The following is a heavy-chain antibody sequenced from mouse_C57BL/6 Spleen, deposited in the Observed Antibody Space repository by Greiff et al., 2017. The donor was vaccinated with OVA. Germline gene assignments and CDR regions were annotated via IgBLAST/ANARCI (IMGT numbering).Heavy chain of an antibody. CDR3: AREGPFYYYGSSYYAMDY. D-gene: IGHD1-1*01. CDR1: GFTFSDYG. Sequence: EVQRVESGGGLVKPGGSLKLSCAASGFTFSDYGMHWVRQAPEKGLEWVAYISSGSSTIYYADTVKGRFTISRDNAKNTLFLQMTSLRSEDTAMYYCAREGPFYYYGSSYYAMDYWGQVTSVTVSS. V-gene: IGHV5-17*01. J-gene: IGHJ4*01. CDR2: ISSGSSTI.